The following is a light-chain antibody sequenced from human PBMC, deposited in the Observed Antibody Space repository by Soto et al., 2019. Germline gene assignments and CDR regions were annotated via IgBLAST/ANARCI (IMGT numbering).Light chain of an antibody. CDR2: EVS. Sequence: QSVLAQPASASGSPGQSITISCTGTSSDVGGYNHVSWYQHHPGKAPKLMIYEVSNRPSGLSNRFSGSKSGNTASLTVSGLQAEDEADYYCSSYTGSSTYVFGTGTKVTVL. J-gene: IGLJ1*01. CDR3: SSYTGSSTYV. CDR1: SSDVGGYNH. V-gene: IGLV2-14*01.